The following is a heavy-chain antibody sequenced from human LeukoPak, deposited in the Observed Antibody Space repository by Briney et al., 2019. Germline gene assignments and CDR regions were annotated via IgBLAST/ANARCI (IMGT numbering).Heavy chain of an antibody. CDR3: ARDRPNHPYYYYGMDV. V-gene: IGHV3-30*03. J-gene: IGHJ6*02. CDR1: GFTFSSYG. CDR2: ISYDGSNK. Sequence: PGRSLRLSCAASGFTFSSYGMHWVRQAPGKGLEWVAVISYDGSNKYYADSVKGRFTISRDNSKNTLYLQMNSLRAEDTAVYYCARDRPNHPYYYYGMDVWGQGTTVTVSS. D-gene: IGHD1-14*01.